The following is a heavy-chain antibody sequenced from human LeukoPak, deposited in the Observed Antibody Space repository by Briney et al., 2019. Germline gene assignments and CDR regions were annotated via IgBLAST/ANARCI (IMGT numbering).Heavy chain of an antibody. D-gene: IGHD6-6*01. J-gene: IGHJ6*03. Sequence: SDTLSLTCTVSGGSVRRGNYYWTWIRQPAGSGLEWIGRIYTSGTTDYNPSLRTRVTISVDASRNQFSLNLSSVTAADTAVYYCARWSGSVTARNYYYYMDVWGKGTTVTVSS. CDR2: IYTSGTT. CDR3: ARWSGSVTARNYYYYMDV. V-gene: IGHV4-61*02. CDR1: GGSVRRGNYY.